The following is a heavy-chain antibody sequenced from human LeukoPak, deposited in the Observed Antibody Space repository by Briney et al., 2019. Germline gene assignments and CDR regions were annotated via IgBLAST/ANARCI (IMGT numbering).Heavy chain of an antibody. Sequence: GGSLGLSCAASGFTVSSNYMSWVRQAPGKGLEWVSVIYSGGSTYYADSVKGRFTISRDNSKNTLYLQMNSLRAEDTAVYYCARGLAAGFYYYYGMDVWGQGTTVTVSS. CDR2: IYSGGST. J-gene: IGHJ6*02. CDR1: GFTVSSNY. V-gene: IGHV3-53*01. D-gene: IGHD6-13*01. CDR3: ARGLAAGFYYYYGMDV.